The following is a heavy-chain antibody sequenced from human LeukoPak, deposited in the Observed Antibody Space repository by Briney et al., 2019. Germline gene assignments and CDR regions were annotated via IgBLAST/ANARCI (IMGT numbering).Heavy chain of an antibody. Sequence: SETLSLTCTVSGGSISSYYWSWIRQPPGKGLEWIGYIYYSGNTNYNPSLNSRVTISVDTSKNQFSLKLSSVTAADTAVYYCARGRAYYDSTGYGYWGQGTLVTVSS. CDR3: ARGRAYYDSTGYGY. CDR1: GGSISSYY. D-gene: IGHD3-22*01. J-gene: IGHJ4*02. V-gene: IGHV4-59*01. CDR2: IYYSGNT.